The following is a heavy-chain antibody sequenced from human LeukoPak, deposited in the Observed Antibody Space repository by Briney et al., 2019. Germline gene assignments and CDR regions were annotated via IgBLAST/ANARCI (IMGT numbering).Heavy chain of an antibody. CDR1: GYTFTSYY. V-gene: IGHV1-46*01. D-gene: IGHD3-16*01. CDR2: INPSGGST. J-gene: IGHJ4*02. CDR3: ARGGPYDYVWGSYNDHDY. Sequence: ASVKVSCKASGYTFTSYYMHWVRQAPGQGLEWMGIINPSGGSTSYAQKFQGRVTMTRDTSISTAYMELSRLRSDDTAVYYCARGGPYDYVWGSYNDHDYWGQGTLVTVSS.